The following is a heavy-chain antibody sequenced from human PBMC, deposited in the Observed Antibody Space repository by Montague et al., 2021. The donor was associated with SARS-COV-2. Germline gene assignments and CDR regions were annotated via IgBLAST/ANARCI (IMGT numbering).Heavy chain of an antibody. J-gene: IGHJ6*02. CDR3: ARVGLGITMAQGAHYYYYGMDV. D-gene: IGHD3-10*01. Sequence: SLRLSCAASGFTFSSYWMSWVRQAPGKGLEWVANIKQDGSEKYYVDSVKGRFTISRDNAKNSLYLQMNSLRAEDTAVYYCARVGLGITMAQGAHYYYYGMDVWGQGTTVTVSS. CDR1: GFTFSSYW. V-gene: IGHV3-7*03. CDR2: IKQDGSEK.